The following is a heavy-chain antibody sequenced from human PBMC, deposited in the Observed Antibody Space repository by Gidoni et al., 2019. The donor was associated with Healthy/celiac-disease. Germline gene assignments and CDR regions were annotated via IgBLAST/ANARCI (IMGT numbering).Heavy chain of an antibody. CDR3: ARDLRGYFDY. D-gene: IGHD5-12*01. CDR1: GFTFSSYG. J-gene: IGHJ4*02. V-gene: IGHV3-33*01. Sequence: VRRGESGGGVFSPGRSLRPPCAGLGFTFSSYGMHWVRQAPGKGLEWVAVIWYDGSNKYYADSVKGRFTISRDNSKNTLYLQMNSLRAEDTAVYYCARDLRGYFDYWGQGTLVTVSS. CDR2: IWYDGSNK.